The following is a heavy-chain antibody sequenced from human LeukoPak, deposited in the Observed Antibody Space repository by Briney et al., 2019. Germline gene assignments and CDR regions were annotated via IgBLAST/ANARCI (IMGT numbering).Heavy chain of an antibody. J-gene: IGHJ5*02. V-gene: IGHV3-23*01. CDR3: AKGLVVVAAGWFDP. Sequence: GGSLRLSCAASGFTFSDYYMSWVRQAPGKGLEWVSAISGSGGSTYYADSVKGRFTISRDNSKNTLYLQMNSLRAEDTAVYYCAKGLVVVAAGWFDPWGQGTLVTVSS. D-gene: IGHD2-15*01. CDR1: GFTFSDYY. CDR2: ISGSGGST.